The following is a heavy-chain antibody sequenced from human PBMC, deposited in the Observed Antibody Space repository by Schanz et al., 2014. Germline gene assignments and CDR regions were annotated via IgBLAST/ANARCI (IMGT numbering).Heavy chain of an antibody. Sequence: EVQLVESGGGLVQPGGSLRLSCTASGFTFSSYSMNWVRQAPGKGLEWVSYVSRSTPGIYYADSVKGRFTMSRDNAKNTLYLQMNTQRAEDTAVYYCARKMKLGVYGGKGHDSLDIWGQGTMVTVSS. CDR1: GFTFSSYS. CDR3: ARKMKLGVYGGKGHDSLDI. D-gene: IGHD4-17*01. V-gene: IGHV3-48*01. J-gene: IGHJ3*02. CDR2: VSRSTPGI.